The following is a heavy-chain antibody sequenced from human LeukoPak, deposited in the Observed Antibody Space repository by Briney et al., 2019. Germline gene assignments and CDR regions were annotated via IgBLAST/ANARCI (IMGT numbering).Heavy chain of an antibody. CDR2: INEDGSEK. Sequence: GGSLRLSCAASGFTFSSYSMNWVRQAPGKGLEWVANINEDGSEKYYVDSVRGRLTISRDNAKNSLYLQMNSLRTEDTAIYYCARGGVRRGYYDYWGQGTLVTVSS. V-gene: IGHV3-7*01. CDR3: ARGGVRRGYYDY. D-gene: IGHD1-14*01. J-gene: IGHJ4*02. CDR1: GFTFSSYS.